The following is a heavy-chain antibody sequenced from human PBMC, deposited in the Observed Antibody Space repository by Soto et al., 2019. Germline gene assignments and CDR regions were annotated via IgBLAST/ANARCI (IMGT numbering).Heavy chain of an antibody. D-gene: IGHD5-12*01. CDR2: ISSSSRTT. Sequence: EVQLVESGGGLVQPGGSLRLSCAASGFTFSSYSMNWVRQAPGTGLEWVSSISSSSRTTYYADSVKGRFTISRDTAKNSLYLKMNSLRDEDTAVYYCARDTRNGYLGYWGQGTLVTVSS. V-gene: IGHV3-48*02. CDR3: ARDTRNGYLGY. CDR1: GFTFSSYS. J-gene: IGHJ4*02.